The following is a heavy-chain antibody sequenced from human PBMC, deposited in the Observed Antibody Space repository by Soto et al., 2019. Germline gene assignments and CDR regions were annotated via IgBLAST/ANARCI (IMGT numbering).Heavy chain of an antibody. CDR2: ISSNGGTT. Sequence: EVQLAESGGGMVKPGGSLRLSCVASGFTFSSYDMHWVRQAPGKGLEYVSSISSNGGTTYYGNSVKGKFTISRDNSKNTLYLQMGSLRAEDMAVYYCVRRVSGNYDSCGQGSLVTVSS. J-gene: IGHJ5*01. CDR1: GFTFSSYD. V-gene: IGHV3-64*01. D-gene: IGHD1-7*01. CDR3: VRRVSGNYDS.